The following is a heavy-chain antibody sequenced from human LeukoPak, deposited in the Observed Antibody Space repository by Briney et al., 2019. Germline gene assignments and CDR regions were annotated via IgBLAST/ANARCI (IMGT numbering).Heavy chain of an antibody. Sequence: ASVKVSCKASGYTFTGYYMHWVRQAPGQGLEWMGWINPNSGGTNSAQKFQGRVTMTRDTSISTAYMELSRLRSDDTAIFYCARDTTVYYDSSGYIDYWGQGTLVTVSS. V-gene: IGHV1-2*02. CDR3: ARDTTVYYDSSGYIDY. J-gene: IGHJ4*02. CDR1: GYTFTGYY. D-gene: IGHD3-22*01. CDR2: INPNSGGT.